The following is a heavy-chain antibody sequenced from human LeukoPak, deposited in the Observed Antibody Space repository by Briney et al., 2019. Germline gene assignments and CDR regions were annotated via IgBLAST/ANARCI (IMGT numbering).Heavy chain of an antibody. J-gene: IGHJ6*03. CDR3: ASPCSRTTCSINGAYYFYYMDV. CDR1: GFTFSSYS. D-gene: IGHD2-2*01. CDR2: ISSSSSYI. Sequence: PGGSLRLSCAASGFTFSSYSMNWVRQAPGKGLEWVSSISSSSSYIYFADSVRGRFTISRDNAKNSLYLQMNSLRAEDTAVYYCASPCSRTTCSINGAYYFYYMDVWGKGTTVTVSS. V-gene: IGHV3-21*01.